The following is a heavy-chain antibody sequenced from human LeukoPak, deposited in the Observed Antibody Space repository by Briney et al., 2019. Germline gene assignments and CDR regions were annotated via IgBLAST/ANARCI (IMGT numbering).Heavy chain of an antibody. CDR2: ISSSSYI. J-gene: IGHJ4*02. D-gene: IGHD3-3*01. Sequence: GGSLRLSCAASEFTFSSYSMNWVRQAPGKGLEWVSSISSSSYIYYADSVKGRFTISRDNAKNSLYLQMNSLRAEDTAVYYCASAHYDFWSGYYPYYFDYWGQGTLVTVSS. V-gene: IGHV3-21*01. CDR3: ASAHYDFWSGYYPYYFDY. CDR1: EFTFSSYS.